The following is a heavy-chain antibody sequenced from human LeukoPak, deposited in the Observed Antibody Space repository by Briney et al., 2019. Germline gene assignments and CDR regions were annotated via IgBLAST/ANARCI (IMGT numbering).Heavy chain of an antibody. CDR3: VRHGDYGDYELDY. Sequence: KASETLSLTCTVSGGSISRYYWSWIRQPPGKGLEWIGYIYYSGSTNYNPSLKSRVAISVDTSKNQFSLKLSSVTATDTAVYYCVRHGDYGDYELDYWGQGTLVTVSS. CDR1: GGSISRYY. CDR2: IYYSGST. D-gene: IGHD4-17*01. V-gene: IGHV4-59*08. J-gene: IGHJ4*02.